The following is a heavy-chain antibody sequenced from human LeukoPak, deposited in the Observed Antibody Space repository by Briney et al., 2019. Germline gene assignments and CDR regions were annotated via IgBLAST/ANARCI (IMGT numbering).Heavy chain of an antibody. CDR3: ARGRLRFLEWFFDY. Sequence: GESLKISCKGSGYSFTSYGISWVRQAPGQGLEWMGWISAYNGNTNYAQKLQGRVTMTTDTSTSTAYMELRSLRSDDTAVYYCARGRLRFLEWFFDYWGQGTLVTVSS. V-gene: IGHV1-18*01. J-gene: IGHJ4*02. CDR1: GYSFTSYG. CDR2: ISAYNGNT. D-gene: IGHD3-3*01.